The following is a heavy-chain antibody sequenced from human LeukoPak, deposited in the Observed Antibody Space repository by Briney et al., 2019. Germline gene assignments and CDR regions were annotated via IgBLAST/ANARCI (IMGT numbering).Heavy chain of an antibody. Sequence: SETLSLTCTVSGGSVSSYYWNWVRQPPGKGLEWIGNIYSSGTTYYNPSLKSRVTISVDTSKNQFSLKLSSVTAADTAVYYCARKPGGINWYFDLWGRGTLVTVSS. D-gene: IGHD1-14*01. CDR3: ARKPGGINWYFDL. J-gene: IGHJ2*01. CDR2: IYSSGTT. V-gene: IGHV4-30-4*01. CDR1: GGSVSSYY.